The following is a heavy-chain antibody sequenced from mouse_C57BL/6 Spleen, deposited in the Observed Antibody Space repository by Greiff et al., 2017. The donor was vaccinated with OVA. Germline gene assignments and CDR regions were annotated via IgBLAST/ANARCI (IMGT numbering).Heavy chain of an antibody. CDR3: ARGGLRYYFDY. Sequence: EVQRVESGGGLVKPGGSLKLSCAASGFTFSSYAMSWVRQTPEKRLESVATISDGGSYTYYPDNVKGRFTISRDNAKNNLYLQMSHLKSEDTAMYYCARGGLRYYFDYWGQGTTLTVSS. D-gene: IGHD2-2*01. CDR2: ISDGGSYT. V-gene: IGHV5-4*01. J-gene: IGHJ2*01. CDR1: GFTFSSYA.